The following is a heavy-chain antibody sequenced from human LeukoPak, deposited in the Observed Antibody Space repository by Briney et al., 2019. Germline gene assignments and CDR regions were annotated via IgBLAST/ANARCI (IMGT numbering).Heavy chain of an antibody. CDR1: GYTLTESS. CDR3: AKTPPGGDVDH. V-gene: IGHV1-24*01. CDR2: FDPEDGET. Sequence: ASVKVSCKVSGYTLTESSMHWVRQAPGKGLEWMGGFDPEDGETIYAQKFQGRVTITADKSTSTAYMELSSLRSEDTAVYYCAKTPPGGDVDHWGEGTLVTVSS. D-gene: IGHD3-16*01. J-gene: IGHJ4*02.